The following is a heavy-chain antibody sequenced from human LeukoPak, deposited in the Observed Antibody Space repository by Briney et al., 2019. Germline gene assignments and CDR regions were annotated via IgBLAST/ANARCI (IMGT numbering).Heavy chain of an antibody. J-gene: IGHJ4*02. V-gene: IGHV1-24*01. CDR2: FDPEDGET. Sequence: GASVKVSCKASGYTFTSYDINWVRQATGQGLEWMGGFDPEDGETIYAQKFQGRVTMTEDTSTDTAYMELSSLRSEDTAVYYCATFGTVTTGFDYWGQGTLVTVSS. D-gene: IGHD4-17*01. CDR1: GYTFTSYD. CDR3: ATFGTVTTGFDY.